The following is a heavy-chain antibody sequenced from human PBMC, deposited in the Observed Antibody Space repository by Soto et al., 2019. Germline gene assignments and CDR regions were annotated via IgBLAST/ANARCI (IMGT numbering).Heavy chain of an antibody. CDR3: AKEGIVVVVADRPGFVDY. CDR2: ISGSGGST. J-gene: IGHJ4*02. Sequence: HPGGSLRLSCAASGFTFSSYAMSWVRQAPGKGLEWVSAISGSGGSTYYADSGKGRFTISRDNSKNTLYLQMNSLRAEDTAVYYCAKEGIVVVVADRPGFVDYCGQGTLVNVSS. D-gene: IGHD2-15*01. CDR1: GFTFSSYA. V-gene: IGHV3-23*01.